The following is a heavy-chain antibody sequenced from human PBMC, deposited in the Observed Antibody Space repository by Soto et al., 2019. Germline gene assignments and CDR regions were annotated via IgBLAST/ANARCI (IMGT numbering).Heavy chain of an antibody. CDR3: ARPVPYYYYMDV. CDR2: IYYSGST. CDR1: GGSISSGGYY. D-gene: IGHD3-10*01. J-gene: IGHJ6*03. V-gene: IGHV4-31*03. Sequence: SETLSLTCTVSGGSISSGGYYWSWIRQHPGKGLEWIGYIYYSGSTYYNPSLKSRVTISVDTSKNQFSLKLSSVTAADTAVYYCARPVPYYYYMDVWGKGTTVTVSS.